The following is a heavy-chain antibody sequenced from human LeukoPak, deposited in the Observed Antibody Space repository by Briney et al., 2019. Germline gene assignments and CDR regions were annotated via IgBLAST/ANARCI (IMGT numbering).Heavy chain of an antibody. Sequence: SETLSLTCTVSGGSISSYYWSWIRQPAGKGLEWIGRIYTSGSTNYNPSLKSRVTMSVDTSKNQFSLKLSSVTAADTAVYYCARAPSAGSYSFYYFDYWGQGTLVTLSS. CDR1: GGSISSYY. D-gene: IGHD3-10*01. J-gene: IGHJ4*02. CDR3: ARAPSAGSYSFYYFDY. CDR2: IYTSGST. V-gene: IGHV4-4*07.